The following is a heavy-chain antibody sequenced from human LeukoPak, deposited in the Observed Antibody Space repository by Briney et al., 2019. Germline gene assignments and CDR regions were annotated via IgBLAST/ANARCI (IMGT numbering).Heavy chain of an antibody. V-gene: IGHV3-23*01. CDR3: ARGDNRRTGIAARP. D-gene: IGHD6-6*01. J-gene: IGHJ4*02. Sequence: PGGSLRLSCAASGFTFSSYAMSWVRQAPGKGLEWVSVISGSGGSTYYADSVKGRFTIFRDNSKNTLYLQMNSLRAEDTAVYYCARGDNRRTGIAARPWGQGTLVTVSS. CDR2: ISGSGGST. CDR1: GFTFSSYA.